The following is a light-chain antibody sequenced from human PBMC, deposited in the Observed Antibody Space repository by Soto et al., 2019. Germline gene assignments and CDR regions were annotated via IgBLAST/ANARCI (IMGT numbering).Light chain of an antibody. CDR1: QSVRSMY. CDR2: DAS. J-gene: IGKJ1*01. Sequence: VMTQAPATLSVSPGERATLSCRASQSVRSMYLAWYQQKPGQAPRLLIYDASSRATDIPDRFSGSGSGTDFTLTISRLEPEDFAIYYCQHYGNSLWTFGQGTKVDIK. V-gene: IGKV3-20*01. CDR3: QHYGNSLWT.